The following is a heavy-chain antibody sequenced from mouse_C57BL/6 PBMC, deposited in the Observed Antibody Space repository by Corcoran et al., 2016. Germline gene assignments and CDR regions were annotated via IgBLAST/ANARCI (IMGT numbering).Heavy chain of an antibody. J-gene: IGHJ1*03. CDR3: ARGGIYYGNFYWYVDV. CDR1: GYTFTDYY. D-gene: IGHD2-1*01. CDR2: INPNNGGT. Sequence: EVQLQQSGPELVKPGASVKISCKASGYTFTDYYMNWVKQSHGKSLEWIGDINPNNGGTSYNQKFKGKATLTVDKSSSTAYMELRSLTSEDSAVYYCARGGIYYGNFYWYVDVWGTGTTVTVSS. V-gene: IGHV1-26*01.